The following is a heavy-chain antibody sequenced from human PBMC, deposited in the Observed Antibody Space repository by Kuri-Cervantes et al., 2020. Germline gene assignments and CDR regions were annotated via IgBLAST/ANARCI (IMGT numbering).Heavy chain of an antibody. CDR3: ARGSGWYGY. Sequence: LRLSCTVSGGSISSGDYYWSWIRQPPGKGLEWIGYIYYSGSTYYNPSLKSRVTISVDTSKNQFSVKLSSVTAADTAVYYCARGSGWYGYWGQGTLVTVSS. CDR2: IYYSGST. V-gene: IGHV4-30-4*01. J-gene: IGHJ4*02. CDR1: GGSISSGDYY. D-gene: IGHD6-19*01.